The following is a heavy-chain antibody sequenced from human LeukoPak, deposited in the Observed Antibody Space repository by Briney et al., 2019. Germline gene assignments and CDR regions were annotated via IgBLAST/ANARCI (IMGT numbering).Heavy chain of an antibody. CDR2: ISYDGSNK. Sequence: GGSLRLSCAASGFTFSSYGMHWVRQAPGKGLEWVAVISYDGSNKYYADSVKGRFTISRDNSKNTLYLQMNSLRAEDTAVYYCAKDWAVTTNWFDPWGQGTLVTVSS. CDR1: GFTFSSYG. V-gene: IGHV3-30*18. J-gene: IGHJ5*02. D-gene: IGHD4-17*01. CDR3: AKDWAVTTNWFDP.